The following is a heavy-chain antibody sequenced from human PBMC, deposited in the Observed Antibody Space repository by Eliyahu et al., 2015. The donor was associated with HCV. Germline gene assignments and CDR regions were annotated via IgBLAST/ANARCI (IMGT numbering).Heavy chain of an antibody. D-gene: IGHD4-11*01. J-gene: IGHJ4*02. V-gene: IGHV4-30-4*01. Sequence: QVQLQESGPGLVKPSETLSLTCTVSGGSISSDYYYWSWIRQPPGKGLEYIGYIFHRGNSYSNLSLKSRLTISVDTSKNQISLRLTSMTAADTAVYYCARGVDYSNHVDYWGQGTLVTVSS. CDR3: ARGVDYSNHVDY. CDR2: IFHRGNS. CDR1: GGSISSDYYY.